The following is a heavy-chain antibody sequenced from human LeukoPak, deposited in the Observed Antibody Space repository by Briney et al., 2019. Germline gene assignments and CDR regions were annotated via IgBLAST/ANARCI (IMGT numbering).Heavy chain of an antibody. D-gene: IGHD1-26*01. CDR2: ISYDGSNK. CDR3: TRESGSFDY. Sequence: GGSLRLSCAASGFTFSSYAMHWVRQAPGKGLEWVAVISYDGSNKYYADSVKGRFTISRDNAKNTLYLQMNSLRPEDTAVYYCTRESGSFDYWGQGTLVTVSS. CDR1: GFTFSSYA. V-gene: IGHV3-30*03. J-gene: IGHJ4*02.